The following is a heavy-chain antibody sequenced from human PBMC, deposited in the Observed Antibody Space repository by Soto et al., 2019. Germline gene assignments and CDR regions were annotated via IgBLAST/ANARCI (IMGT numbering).Heavy chain of an antibody. CDR1: GGSISSSRCP. Sequence: SPTCPVSGGSISSSRCPRGWIPQPPGKGLEWIASIKYSGTTFYNPSLKSRVTISVDKSKNQFSLKLSSVTAADTAVYYCARINNSAWQPIDYWGQGTLVTVSS. CDR2: IKYSGTT. CDR3: ARINNSAWQPIDY. V-gene: IGHV4-39*07. D-gene: IGHD6-19*01. J-gene: IGHJ4*02.